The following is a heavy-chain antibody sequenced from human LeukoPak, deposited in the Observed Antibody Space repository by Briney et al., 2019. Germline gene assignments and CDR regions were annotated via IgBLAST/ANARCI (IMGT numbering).Heavy chain of an antibody. Sequence: GGSLRLSCAASGFTFSNYGMHWVRQAPGKGLEWVAFISYDGSYKYYADSVKGRFTISRDNSKNTLYLQMNSLRAEDTAVYYCAKKTYYYGSGSGRFDYWGQGTLVTVSS. CDR1: GFTFSNYG. V-gene: IGHV3-30*18. CDR2: ISYDGSYK. CDR3: AKKTYYYGSGSGRFDY. D-gene: IGHD3-10*01. J-gene: IGHJ4*02.